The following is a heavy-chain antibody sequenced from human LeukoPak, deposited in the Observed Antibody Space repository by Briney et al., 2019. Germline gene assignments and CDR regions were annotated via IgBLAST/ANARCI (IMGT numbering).Heavy chain of an antibody. CDR3: ARVHKTIFGVVIIPFDY. CDR1: GYTFTSYD. Sequence: ASVKVSCKASGYTFTSYDINWVRQATGQGLEWMGWMNPNSGNTGYAQKFLGRVTMTRNTSISTAYMELSSLRSEDTAVYYCARVHKTIFGVVIIPFDYWGQGTLVTVSS. D-gene: IGHD3-3*01. V-gene: IGHV1-8*01. J-gene: IGHJ4*02. CDR2: MNPNSGNT.